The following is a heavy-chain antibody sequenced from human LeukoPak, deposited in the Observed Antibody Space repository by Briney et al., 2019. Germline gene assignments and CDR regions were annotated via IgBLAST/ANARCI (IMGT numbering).Heavy chain of an antibody. Sequence: PSETLSLTCTVSGGSISSGGYYWSWIRQHPGKGLEWIGYIYYSGSTYYNPSLKSRVTISVDTSKNQFSLKLSSVTAADTAVYYCSRDTAMVKVWAPNYYYYGMDVWGQGTTVTVSS. CDR1: GGSISSGGYY. J-gene: IGHJ6*02. CDR3: SRDTAMVKVWAPNYYYYGMDV. CDR2: IYYSGST. V-gene: IGHV4-31*03. D-gene: IGHD5-18*01.